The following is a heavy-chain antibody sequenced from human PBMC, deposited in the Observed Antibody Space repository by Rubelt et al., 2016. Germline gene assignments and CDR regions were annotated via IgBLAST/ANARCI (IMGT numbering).Heavy chain of an antibody. Sequence: EVQLVESGGGLAQPGGSLRLSCAASGFTFSSYATSWVRLAPGKGLEWVSAISDSGGSTYYADSVKGRFTISRDNSRNTLYLQMNSLGADDTAVYYCAKDLRSSSWYYFDCWGQGTLVTVSS. CDR3: AKDLRSSSWYYFDC. D-gene: IGHD6-13*01. CDR1: GFTFSSYA. J-gene: IGHJ4*02. CDR2: ISDSGGST. V-gene: IGHV3-23*04.